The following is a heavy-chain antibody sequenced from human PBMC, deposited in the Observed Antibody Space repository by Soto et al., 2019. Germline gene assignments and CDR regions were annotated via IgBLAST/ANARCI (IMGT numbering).Heavy chain of an antibody. CDR1: GFTFSNAW. Sequence: GWSLRLSCAASGFTFSNAWMSWVRQAPGKGLEWVGRIKSKVDSATTDYAAPVKGRFSISRDDSRNTLYLQMKSLKIEDTAVYYCTTDDPINRNWGQGTLVTASS. V-gene: IGHV3-15*01. J-gene: IGHJ4*02. CDR3: TTDDPINRN. CDR2: IKSKVDSATT.